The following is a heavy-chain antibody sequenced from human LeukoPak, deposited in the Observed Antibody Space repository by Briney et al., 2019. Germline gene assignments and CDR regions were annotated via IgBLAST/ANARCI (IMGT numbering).Heavy chain of an antibody. Sequence: SETLSLTCAVYGGSFSGYYWSWIRQPPGKGLEWIGEINHSGSTNYNPSLKSRVTISVDTSKNQFSLKLSSVTAADTAVYCCATPHPHYDSSGYSSYGMDVWGQGTTVTVSS. D-gene: IGHD3-22*01. V-gene: IGHV4-34*01. CDR3: ATPHPHYDSSGYSSYGMDV. CDR1: GGSFSGYY. CDR2: INHSGST. J-gene: IGHJ6*02.